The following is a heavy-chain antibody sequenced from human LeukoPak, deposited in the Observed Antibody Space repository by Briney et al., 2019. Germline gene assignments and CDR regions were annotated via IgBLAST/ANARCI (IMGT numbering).Heavy chain of an antibody. D-gene: IGHD3-10*01. J-gene: IGHJ6*02. CDR1: GFTFSSYA. CDR3: ARDLPGRMVRGVMDV. CDR2: ISYDGSNK. Sequence: SGGSLRLSCAASGFTFSSYAMHWVRQAPGKGLEWVAVISYDGSNKYYADSVKGRFTISRDNSKNTLYLQMNSLRAEDTAVYYCARDLPGRMVRGVMDVWGQGTTVTVSS. V-gene: IGHV3-30-3*01.